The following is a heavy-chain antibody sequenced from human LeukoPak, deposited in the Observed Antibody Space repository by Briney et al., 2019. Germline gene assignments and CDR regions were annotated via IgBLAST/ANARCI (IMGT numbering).Heavy chain of an antibody. CDR2: ISGSGGST. CDR1: GFTFSSYA. J-gene: IGHJ4*02. Sequence: AGGSLRLSCAASGFTFSSYAMSWVRQAPGKGLEWVSAISGSGGSTYYADSVKGRFTISRDNSKNTLYLQMNSLRAEDTAVYYCAKDITRCSSTSCYSSLDYWGQGTLVTVSS. D-gene: IGHD2-2*01. CDR3: AKDITRCSSTSCYSSLDY. V-gene: IGHV3-23*01.